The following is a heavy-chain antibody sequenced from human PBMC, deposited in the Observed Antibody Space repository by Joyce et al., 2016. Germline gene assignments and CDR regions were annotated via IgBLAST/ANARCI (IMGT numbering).Heavy chain of an antibody. CDR2: LSSSSSYI. CDR3: ARSSYTNGIFDY. J-gene: IGHJ4*02. D-gene: IGHD2-8*01. Sequence: EVQLVESGGGLVKPGGSLRLSCAASGFTFSSYSMSWVRQAPGEGLEWVSSLSSSSSYIKYTDSVKGRFTISRDNAKNSLYLQMNSLRVEDTAVYYCARSSYTNGIFDYWGQGTLVTVSS. CDR1: GFTFSSYS. V-gene: IGHV3-21*01.